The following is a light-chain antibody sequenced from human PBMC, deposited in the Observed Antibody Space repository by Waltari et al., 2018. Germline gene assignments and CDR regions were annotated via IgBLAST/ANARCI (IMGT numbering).Light chain of an antibody. CDR3: MSYTRSSTYV. CDR2: EVT. V-gene: IGLV2-14*01. Sequence: QSALTQPASVSGSPGQSITISCTGSTRDIGAYHYVSWYKQHPDKAPKLIICEVTNRPSGVADRFSGSKSGYTASLTISGLQAEDEGDYYCMSYTRSSTYVFGTGTKVTVL. CDR1: TRDIGAYHY. J-gene: IGLJ1*01.